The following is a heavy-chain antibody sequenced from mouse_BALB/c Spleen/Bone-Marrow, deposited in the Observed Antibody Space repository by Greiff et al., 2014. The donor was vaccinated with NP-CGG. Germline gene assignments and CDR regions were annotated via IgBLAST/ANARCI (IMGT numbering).Heavy chain of an antibody. CDR3: AIYYGNYYAMDY. CDR1: GFNIKDTY. D-gene: IGHD2-1*01. J-gene: IGHJ4*01. V-gene: IGHV14-3*02. CDR2: IDPANGNT. Sequence: EVQVVESGAELVKPGASVKLSCTASGFNIKDTYMHWVKQRPEQGLEWIGRIDPANGNTKYDPKFQGKATITADTSSNTAYLQLSSLTSEDTAVYYCAIYYGNYYAMDYWVKEPQSPSPQ.